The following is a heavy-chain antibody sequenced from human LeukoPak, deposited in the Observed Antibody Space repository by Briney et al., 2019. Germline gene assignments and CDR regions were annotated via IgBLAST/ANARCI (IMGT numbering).Heavy chain of an antibody. CDR3: ASLIAVAGIKVY. D-gene: IGHD6-19*01. V-gene: IGHV3-23*01. CDR1: GFTFSSYA. Sequence: GGSLRLSCAASGFTFSSYAMSWVRQAPGKGLEWVSAISGSGGSTYYADSVKGRFTISRDNAKNSLYLQMNSLRAEDTAVYYCASLIAVAGIKVYWGQGTLVTVSS. CDR2: ISGSGGST. J-gene: IGHJ4*02.